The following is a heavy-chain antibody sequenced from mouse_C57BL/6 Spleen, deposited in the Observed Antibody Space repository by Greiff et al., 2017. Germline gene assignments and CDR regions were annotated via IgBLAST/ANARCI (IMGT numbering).Heavy chain of an antibody. D-gene: IGHD2-3*01. J-gene: IGHJ4*01. CDR3: ARGDDGYYGYAMDY. CDR1: GYSITSGYY. V-gene: IGHV3-6*01. CDR2: ISYDGSN. Sequence: EVQLQESGPGLVKPSQSLSLTCSVTGYSITSGYYWNWIRQFPGNKLEWMGYISYDGSNNYNPSLKNRISITRDTSKNQFFLKLNSVTTEDTATYYCARGDDGYYGYAMDYWGQGTSVTVSS.